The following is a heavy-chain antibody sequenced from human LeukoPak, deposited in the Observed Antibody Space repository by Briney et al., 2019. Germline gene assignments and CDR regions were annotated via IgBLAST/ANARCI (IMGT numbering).Heavy chain of an antibody. V-gene: IGHV3-48*02. J-gene: IGHJ4*02. CDR1: GFTFSSYS. CDR2: ISSSSSTI. Sequence: GGSLRLPCAASGFTFSSYSMNWVRQAPGKGLEWVSYISSSSSTIYYADSVKGRFTISRDNAKNSLYLQMNSLRDEDTAVYYCASSQNYYDSSGSFDYWGQGTLDTVSS. D-gene: IGHD3-22*01. CDR3: ASSQNYYDSSGSFDY.